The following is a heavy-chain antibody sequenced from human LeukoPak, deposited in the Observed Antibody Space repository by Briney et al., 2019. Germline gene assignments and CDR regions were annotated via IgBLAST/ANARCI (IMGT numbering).Heavy chain of an antibody. CDR1: GGSFSGYY. CDR2: INHSGST. CDR3: ARGYIRRNYDFWSGYLNPYYYYGMDV. D-gene: IGHD3-3*01. V-gene: IGHV4-34*01. Sequence: SETLSLTCAVYGGSFSGYYWSRIRQPPGKGLEWIGEINHSGSTNYNPSLKGRVTISVDTSKNQFSLKLSSVTAADTAVYYCARGYIRRNYDFWSGYLNPYYYYGMDVWGQGTTVTVSS. J-gene: IGHJ6*02.